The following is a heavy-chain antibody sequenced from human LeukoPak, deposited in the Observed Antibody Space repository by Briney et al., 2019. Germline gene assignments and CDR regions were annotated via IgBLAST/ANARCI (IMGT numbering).Heavy chain of an antibody. CDR2: INHSGST. Sequence: SETLSLTCAVYGGSFSGYYWSWIRQPPGKGLEWIGEINHSGSTYYNPSLKSRVTISVDTSKNQFSLKLSSVTAADTAVYYCARDPGITMIVVAPGWFDPWGQGTLVTVSS. CDR3: ARDPGITMIVVAPGWFDP. V-gene: IGHV4-34*01. D-gene: IGHD3-22*01. CDR1: GGSFSGYY. J-gene: IGHJ5*02.